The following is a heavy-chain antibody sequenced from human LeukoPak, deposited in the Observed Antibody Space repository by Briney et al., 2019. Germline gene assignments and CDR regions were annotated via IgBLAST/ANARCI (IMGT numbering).Heavy chain of an antibody. CDR2: IRYEGSNK. J-gene: IGHJ4*02. V-gene: IGHV3-30*02. CDR3: VKLRLEQAYYYDSSGYYPY. Sequence: PGGSLRLSCAASGFTFSSSGMHWVRQAPGKGLEWVAFIRYEGSNKYYVDSVKGRFTISRDNSKNTLYLQMNSLRAEDTAVYYCVKLRLEQAYYYDSSGYYPYWGQGTLVTVSS. D-gene: IGHD3-22*01. CDR1: GFTFSSSG.